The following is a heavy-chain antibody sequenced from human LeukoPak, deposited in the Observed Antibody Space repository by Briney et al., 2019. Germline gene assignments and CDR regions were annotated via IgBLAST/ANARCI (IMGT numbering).Heavy chain of an antibody. CDR1: GYTFISDA. CDR3: AREQYSSSSGDWFDP. Sequence: AASVKVSCKASGYTFISDAMYWVRQAPGQRLEWMGWSNADKGNTEFSQEFQGRVTITRDTSASTAYMELSSLRSEDKAVYYCAREQYSSSSGDWFDPWGQGTLVTVSS. CDR2: SNADKGNT. V-gene: IGHV1-3*02. J-gene: IGHJ5*02. D-gene: IGHD6-6*01.